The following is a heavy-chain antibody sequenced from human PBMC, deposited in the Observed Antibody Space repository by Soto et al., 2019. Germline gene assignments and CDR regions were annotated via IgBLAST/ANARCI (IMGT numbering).Heavy chain of an antibody. CDR2: ISGSGGST. CDR1: GFTFSSYA. J-gene: IGHJ4*02. D-gene: IGHD6-19*01. Sequence: PGGSLRLSCAASGFTFSSYAMSWVRQAPGKGLEWVSAISGSGGSTYYADSVKGRFTISRDNSKNTLYLQMNSLRAEDTAVYYCAKELKEYSSGWPYYFDYWGQGTLVTVTS. CDR3: AKELKEYSSGWPYYFDY. V-gene: IGHV3-23*01.